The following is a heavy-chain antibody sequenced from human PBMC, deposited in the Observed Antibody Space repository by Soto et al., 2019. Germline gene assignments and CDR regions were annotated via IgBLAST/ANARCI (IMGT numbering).Heavy chain of an antibody. J-gene: IGHJ3*01. CDR1: GFTFTSYA. V-gene: IGHV1-58*01. CDR2: IVVGSGNT. CDR3: AAVYYDSSGYYDMAFDV. D-gene: IGHD3-22*01. Sequence: QMQLVQSGPEVKKPGTSVKVSCKASGFTFTSYAVQWVRQARGQRLEWIGWIVVGSGNTNYAQKFQERVTITRDMSTSTAYMELSSLRSEDTAVYYCAAVYYDSSGYYDMAFDVWGQGTMVTVSS.